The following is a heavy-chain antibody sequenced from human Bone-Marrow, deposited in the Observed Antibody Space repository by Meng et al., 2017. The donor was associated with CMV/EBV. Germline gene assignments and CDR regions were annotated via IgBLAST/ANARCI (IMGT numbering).Heavy chain of an antibody. V-gene: IGHV4-59*01. D-gene: IGHD2-21*01. CDR2: IYYSGST. CDR3: ARRGHSTLAMVITLDHGFDI. Sequence: SETLSLTCTVSGGSISSYYWSWIRQPPGKGLEWIGYIYYSGSTNYNPSLKSRVTISVDTSINTAYMELSSLTSDDTAVYYCARRGHSTLAMVITLDHGFDIWGQGTMVTVSS. CDR1: GGSISSYY. J-gene: IGHJ3*02.